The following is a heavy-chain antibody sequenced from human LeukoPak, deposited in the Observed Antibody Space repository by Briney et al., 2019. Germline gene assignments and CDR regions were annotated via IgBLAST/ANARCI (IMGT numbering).Heavy chain of an antibody. J-gene: IGHJ4*02. Sequence: PGGSLRLSCAASGFTFSNAWMSWVRQAPGKGLEWVGRIKSKTDGGTTDYAAPVKGRFTISRDDSKNTLYLQMNSLKTEDTAVYYCTTVYSSLLTYYYDSSGYLPDPFDYWGQGTLVTVSS. CDR2: IKSKTDGGTT. CDR3: TTVYSSLLTYYYDSSGYLPDPFDY. V-gene: IGHV3-15*01. CDR1: GFTFSNAW. D-gene: IGHD3-22*01.